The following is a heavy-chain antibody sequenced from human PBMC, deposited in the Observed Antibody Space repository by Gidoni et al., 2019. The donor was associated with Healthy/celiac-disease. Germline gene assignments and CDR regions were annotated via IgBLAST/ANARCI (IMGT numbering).Heavy chain of an antibody. J-gene: IGHJ5*02. Sequence: QVQLQESGPGLVKPSQTLSLTCTVSGGSISSGSYYWSWIRQPAGKGLEWIGRIYTSGSTNYNPSLKSRVTISVDTSKNQFSLKLSSVTAADTAVYYCARDSSGYWFDPWGQGTLVTVSS. V-gene: IGHV4-61*02. CDR2: IYTSGST. CDR3: ARDSSGYWFDP. CDR1: GGSISSGSYY. D-gene: IGHD3-22*01.